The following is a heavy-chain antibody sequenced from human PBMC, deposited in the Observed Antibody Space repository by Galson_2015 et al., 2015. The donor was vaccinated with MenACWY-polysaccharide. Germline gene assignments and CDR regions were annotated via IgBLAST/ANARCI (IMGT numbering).Heavy chain of an antibody. Sequence: TLSLTCTVSGGSISSYYWVWIRQPAGEGLEWIGRIYTSGSTNYNPSLKSRVTMSVDTSKSQFSLKLNSVTAADTAVYYCAKWTVGDSYYFDYWGQGTLVTVSS. J-gene: IGHJ4*02. CDR3: AKWTVGDSYYFDY. CDR2: IYTSGST. D-gene: IGHD4-23*01. V-gene: IGHV4-4*07. CDR1: GGSISSYY.